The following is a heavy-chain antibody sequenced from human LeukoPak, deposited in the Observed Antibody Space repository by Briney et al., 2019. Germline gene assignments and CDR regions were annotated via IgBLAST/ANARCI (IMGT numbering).Heavy chain of an antibody. CDR1: AGYISSYY. CDR2: IYYSGSS. V-gene: IGHV4-59*07. D-gene: IGHD3-22*01. J-gene: IGHJ4*02. Sequence: SDTLSLTCTVSAGYISSYYWHWLRQPPGKGLEWIGYIYYSGSSYYTPSLKRRVTISVDTSKHQFSLKLSSVTAADTAVYYCASIYYDSSGRGGYFDYWDQGTLVTVSS. CDR3: ASIYYDSSGRGGYFDY.